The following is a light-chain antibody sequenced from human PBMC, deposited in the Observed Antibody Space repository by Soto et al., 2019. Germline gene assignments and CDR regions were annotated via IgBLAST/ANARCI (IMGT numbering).Light chain of an antibody. V-gene: IGKV3-20*01. J-gene: IGKJ2*02. CDR3: QQYASSPRWT. CDR1: RSVTSNF. Sequence: NELTQSPGTLSLSPGERATLSCRASRSVTSNFVAWYQQKPGQAPRLLVYGASTRAIDIPERFSGSGSGTDLSLTINRLEPEDFAVDFCQQYASSPRWTFGQGTKVEIK. CDR2: GAS.